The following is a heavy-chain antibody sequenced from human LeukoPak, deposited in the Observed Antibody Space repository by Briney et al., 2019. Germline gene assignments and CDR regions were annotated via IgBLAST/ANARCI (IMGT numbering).Heavy chain of an antibody. CDR1: GFTFSSYG. J-gene: IGHJ6*03. Sequence: GGSLRLSCAASGFTFSSYGMNWVRQAPGKGLEWVSYISSSGSTIYYADSVKGRFTISRDNAKNSLYLQMNSLRAEDTAVYYCARFSSYYYYYMDVWGKGTTVTISS. V-gene: IGHV3-48*04. CDR3: ARFSSYYYYYMDV. CDR2: ISSSGSTI.